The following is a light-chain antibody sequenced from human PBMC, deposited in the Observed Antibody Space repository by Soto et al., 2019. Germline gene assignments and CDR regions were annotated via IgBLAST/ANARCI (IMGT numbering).Light chain of an antibody. V-gene: IGKV1-5*01. CDR3: QQYQTYST. CDR1: QSIRSL. CDR2: DAS. J-gene: IGKJ5*01. Sequence: DIQMTQSPSTLSASVGDRVTITCRASQSIRSLLAWYQQKPGKAPKVLIYDASSLGSGVPSRFSGSGSGTEFTLTISSLQPDDFANYFCQQYQTYSTFGQGTRLEIK.